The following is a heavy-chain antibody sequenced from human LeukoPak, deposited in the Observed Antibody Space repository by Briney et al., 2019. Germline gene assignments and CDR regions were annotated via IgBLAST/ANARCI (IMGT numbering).Heavy chain of an antibody. CDR2: VIPIFGTA. CDR3: ARDKRYCSSTSCSYYFDY. CDR1: GGTFSSYA. J-gene: IGHJ4*02. Sequence: SVKVSCKASGGTFSSYAISWVRQAPGQGLEWMGGVIPIFGTANYAQKFQGRVTITADESTSTAYMELSSLRSEDTAVYYCARDKRYCSSTSCSYYFDYWGQRTLVTVSS. D-gene: IGHD2-2*01. V-gene: IGHV1-69*01.